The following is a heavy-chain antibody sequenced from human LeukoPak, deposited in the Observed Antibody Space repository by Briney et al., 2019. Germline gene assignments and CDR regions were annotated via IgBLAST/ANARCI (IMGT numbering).Heavy chain of an antibody. J-gene: IGHJ5*02. V-gene: IGHV3-23*01. CDR1: GFTFTNFG. CDR3: VKDYYDSSGYYHESP. Sequence: GGSLRLSCAASGFTFTNFGMSWVRQAPGKGLEWVSAINPSGGSTYYADSVKGRFTISRDDSKRTLYLLMNSLRAEDTAVYYCVKDYYDSSGYYHESPWGQGTLVTVSS. CDR2: INPSGGST. D-gene: IGHD3-22*01.